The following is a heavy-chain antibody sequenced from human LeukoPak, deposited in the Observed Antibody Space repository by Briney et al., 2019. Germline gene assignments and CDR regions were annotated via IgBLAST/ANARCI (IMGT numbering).Heavy chain of an antibody. CDR1: GYTFTAYY. V-gene: IGHV1-2*02. J-gene: IGHJ5*02. Sequence: GASVKVSCKASGYTFTAYYVHWVRQAPGQGIEWMGWINPNSGGTNYAQKFQGRVTMTRDTPISTAYLELSRLRSDDTAVYDCAKEGGYCSSGTCYPWWFDPWGQGTLVTVSS. D-gene: IGHD2-15*01. CDR3: AKEGGYCSSGTCYPWWFDP. CDR2: INPNSGGT.